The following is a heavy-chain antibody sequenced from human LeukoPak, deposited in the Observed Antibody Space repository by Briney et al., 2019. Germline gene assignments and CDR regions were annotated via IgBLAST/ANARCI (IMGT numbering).Heavy chain of an antibody. J-gene: IGHJ4*02. Sequence: PGGTLRLSCAASGFTFSSYGMSWVRQAPGKGLEWVSAISGSGGSTYYADSVKGRFTISRDNAKNSLYLQMNSLRAEDTAVYYCARSSGGDYVWADYWGQGTLVTVSS. CDR2: ISGSGGST. V-gene: IGHV3-23*01. D-gene: IGHD3-16*01. CDR3: ARSSGGDYVWADY. CDR1: GFTFSSYG.